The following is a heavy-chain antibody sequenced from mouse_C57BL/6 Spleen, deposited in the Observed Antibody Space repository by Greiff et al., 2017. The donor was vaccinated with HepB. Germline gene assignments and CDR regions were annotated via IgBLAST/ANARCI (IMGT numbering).Heavy chain of an antibody. J-gene: IGHJ3*01. V-gene: IGHV1-80*01. D-gene: IGHD1-1*01. CDR3: ARDGYYGSSPWFAY. Sequence: QVQLQQSGAELVKPGASVKISCKASGYAFSSYWMNWVKQRPGKGLEWIGQIYPGDGDTNYNGKFKGKATLTADKSSSTAYMQLSSLTTEDSAIYYCARDGYYGSSPWFAYWGQGSLVTVSA. CDR2: IYPGDGDT. CDR1: GYAFSSYW.